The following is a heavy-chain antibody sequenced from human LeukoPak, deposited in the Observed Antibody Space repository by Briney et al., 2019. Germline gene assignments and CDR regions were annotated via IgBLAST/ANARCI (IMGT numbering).Heavy chain of an antibody. CDR2: INHSGNT. D-gene: IGHD3-9*01. J-gene: IGHJ4*02. V-gene: IGHV4-4*02. CDR1: GASISSDKW. CDR3: ARAGVWLPAV. Sequence: PSETLSLTCAVSGASISSDKWWSWVRQPPGKGLEWIGEINHSGNTNYSPSLKSRVTMSIDKSKNEFSLRLTSVTAADTAVYYCARAGVWLPAVWGQGTLVTVSS.